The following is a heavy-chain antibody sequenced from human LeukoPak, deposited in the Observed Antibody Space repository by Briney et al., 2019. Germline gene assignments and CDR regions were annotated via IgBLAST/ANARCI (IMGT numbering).Heavy chain of an antibody. CDR3: AKDGGGTDFDY. CDR1: GFTFSTYG. J-gene: IGHJ4*02. D-gene: IGHD1-26*01. V-gene: IGHV3-30*18. CDR2: ILSDGSNK. Sequence: GGSLRLSCAASGFTFSTYGMHWVRQAPGKGLEWVAFILSDGSNKYYADSVKGRFTISRDNSKNTLYLQMNSLRADDTAVYYCAKDGGGTDFDYWGQGTLVTVSS.